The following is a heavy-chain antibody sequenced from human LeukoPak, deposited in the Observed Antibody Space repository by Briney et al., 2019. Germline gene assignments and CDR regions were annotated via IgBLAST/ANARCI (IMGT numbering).Heavy chain of an antibody. D-gene: IGHD6-13*01. CDR1: GESFSGYY. CDR3: AKDVEDSSSWKYYYYYYYMDV. CDR2: ISGSGGST. V-gene: IGHV3-23*01. Sequence: PSETPSLTCAVYGESFSGYYWSWVRQAPGKGLEWVSAISGSGGSTYYADSVKGRFTISRDISKNTLYLQMNSLRAEDTAVYYCAKDVEDSSSWKYYYYYYYMDVWGKGTTVTVSS. J-gene: IGHJ6*03.